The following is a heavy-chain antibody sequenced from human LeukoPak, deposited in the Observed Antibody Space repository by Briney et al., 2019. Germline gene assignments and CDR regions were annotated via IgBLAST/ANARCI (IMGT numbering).Heavy chain of an antibody. J-gene: IGHJ4*02. D-gene: IGHD3-22*01. CDR2: IRYDGSDK. CDR1: GFTFSSYG. CDR3: AKDNHYYDSSGYYYYFDY. V-gene: IGHV3-30*02. Sequence: PGGSLRLSCAASGFTFSSYGMHWVRQAPGKGLEWVSFIRYDGSDKYYADSVRGRFTISRDNSKNTLYLQMNSLRTEDTAVYYCAKDNHYYDSSGYYYYFDYWGQGTLVTVSS.